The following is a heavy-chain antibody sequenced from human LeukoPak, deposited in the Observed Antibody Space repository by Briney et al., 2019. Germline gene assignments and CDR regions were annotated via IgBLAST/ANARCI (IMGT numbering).Heavy chain of an antibody. CDR1: GFTFRNYT. CDR2: ISGSGGST. CDR3: AKEVKDTGYYHLDN. V-gene: IGHV3-23*01. J-gene: IGHJ4*02. D-gene: IGHD3-3*01. Sequence: PGGSLRLSCAASGFTFRNYTMTWVRQAPGKGLEWVSAISGSGGSTYYADSVKGRFTISRDNSKNTLYLQMNRLRDEDTALFYCAKEVKDTGYYHLDNWGQGPLVTVSS.